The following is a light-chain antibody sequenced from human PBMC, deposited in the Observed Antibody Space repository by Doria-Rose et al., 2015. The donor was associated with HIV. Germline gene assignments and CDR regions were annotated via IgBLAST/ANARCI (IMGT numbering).Light chain of an antibody. CDR2: AAS. J-gene: IGKJ1*01. Sequence: SLSASIVDRVTLTCRASQTVGTYLNWFQQEPGKAPKLLIYAASRLQSGVSSRFSGSGSGTDFTLTISGLQPGDFATYYCQQTYSSPQWTVGQGTEVE. CDR1: QTVGTY. CDR3: QQTYSSPQWT. V-gene: IGKV1-39*01.